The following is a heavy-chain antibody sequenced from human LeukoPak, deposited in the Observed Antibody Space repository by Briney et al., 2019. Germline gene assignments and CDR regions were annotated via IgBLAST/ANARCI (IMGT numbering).Heavy chain of an antibody. CDR2: VSAYNGKT. Sequence: GASVKVSCKTSGYTFTTTYINWVQQAPGQGLEWMGWVSAYNGKTSYAQKFQGRVTMTIDTSTTTAYMDLTSLTFDDTAVYYCARGGTYYPCIDYWGQGTLVTVSS. V-gene: IGHV1-18*01. J-gene: IGHJ4*02. CDR3: ARGGTYYPCIDY. D-gene: IGHD1-26*01. CDR1: GYTFTTTY.